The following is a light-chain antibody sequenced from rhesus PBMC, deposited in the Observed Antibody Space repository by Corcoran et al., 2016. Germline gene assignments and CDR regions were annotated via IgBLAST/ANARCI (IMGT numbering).Light chain of an antibody. J-gene: IGKJ3*01. CDR2: KAS. Sequence: DIQMTQSPSSLSASVGDRVTITCRASENVNNYLNWYQQQPVKAPKLLIYKASTLQRGVPSRFSGSGYATDYTFTISSLQPEDVATYYCQPGYGTPFTFGPGTKLDIK. CDR1: ENVNNY. CDR3: QPGYGTPFT. V-gene: IGKV1-74*01.